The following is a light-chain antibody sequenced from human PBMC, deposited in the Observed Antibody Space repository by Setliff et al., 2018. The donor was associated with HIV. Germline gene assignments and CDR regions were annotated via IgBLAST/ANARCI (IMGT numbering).Light chain of an antibody. J-gene: IGLJ1*01. V-gene: IGLV2-23*02. Sequence: QSVLTQPASVSGSPGQSITISCTGTSSDIGSYDLVSWFQQHPGKAPKAIIYEVTKRPSGVSNRFSGSKSGNTASLTISGLQAEDEADYFCCSHAGSGTYIVATGTKVTVL. CDR2: EVT. CDR1: SSDIGSYDL. CDR3: CSHAGSGTYI.